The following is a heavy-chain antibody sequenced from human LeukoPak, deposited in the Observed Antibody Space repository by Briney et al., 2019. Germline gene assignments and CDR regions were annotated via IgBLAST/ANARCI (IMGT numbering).Heavy chain of an antibody. CDR1: GGSFRGYY. D-gene: IGHD1-1*01. CDR3: ARGRRRYNWNESFDY. Sequence: SETLSLTCAVYGGSFRGYYWNWIRQPPGKGLEWIGEINHSGSTNYNPSLKSRVTISVDTSKNQFSLKLSSVTAADTAVYYCARGRRRYNWNESFDYWGQGTLVTVSS. CDR2: INHSGST. V-gene: IGHV4-34*01. J-gene: IGHJ4*02.